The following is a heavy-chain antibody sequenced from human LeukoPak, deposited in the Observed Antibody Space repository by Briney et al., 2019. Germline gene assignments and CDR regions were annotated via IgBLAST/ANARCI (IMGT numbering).Heavy chain of an antibody. CDR2: IWYDGSNK. Sequence: PGGSLRLSCAASGFTFSSYGMHWVRQAPGKGLEWVVVIWYDGSNKYYADSVKGRFTISRDNSKNTLYLQMNSLRAEDTALYYCARELGSGLDYWGQGTLVTVSS. V-gene: IGHV3-33*01. J-gene: IGHJ4*02. CDR3: ARELGSGLDY. CDR1: GFTFSSYG. D-gene: IGHD6-19*01.